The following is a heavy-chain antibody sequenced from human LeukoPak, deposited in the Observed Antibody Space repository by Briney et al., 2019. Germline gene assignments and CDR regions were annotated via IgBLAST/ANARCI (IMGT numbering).Heavy chain of an antibody. CDR3: ARGPGSAIFGVVIPSYYYYYYMDV. CDR2: IYYSGST. J-gene: IGHJ6*03. D-gene: IGHD3-3*01. Sequence: SETLSLTCTVSGGSISSSSYYWGWIRQPPGKGLEWIGSIYYSGSTYYNPSLKSRVTISVDTSKNQFSLKLSSVTAADTAVYYCARGPGSAIFGVVIPSYYYYYYMDVWGKGTTVTVSS. V-gene: IGHV4-39*01. CDR1: GGSISSSSYY.